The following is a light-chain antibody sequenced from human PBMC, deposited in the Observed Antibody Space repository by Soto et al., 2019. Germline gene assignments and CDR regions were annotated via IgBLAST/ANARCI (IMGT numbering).Light chain of an antibody. V-gene: IGLV4-69*01. J-gene: IGLJ7*01. CDR1: SGYSSYA. Sequence: QLVLTQSPSASASLGASVKLTCTVSSGYSSYAIAWHQQQPEKGPRYLMKLNSDGSHSKGDGIPDRFSGSSSGAERYLTISRLQSEDEADYSCQTWGTGIAVFGGGTQLTVL. CDR3: QTWGTGIAV. CDR2: LNSDGSH.